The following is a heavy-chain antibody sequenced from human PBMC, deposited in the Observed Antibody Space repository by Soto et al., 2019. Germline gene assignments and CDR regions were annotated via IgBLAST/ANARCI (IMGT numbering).Heavy chain of an antibody. Sequence: GGSLRLSCAASGFTFSSYGMHWVRQAPGRGLEWVAFMSHDGSDKYYEDSVKGRFAISRDNSRNTVYLQMNSLRAEDTAVYYCTKRRNVLRFLEWSSGMEVWGQGTTVTVSS. V-gene: IGHV3-30*18. CDR2: MSHDGSDK. CDR3: TKRRNVLRFLEWSSGMEV. J-gene: IGHJ6*02. CDR1: GFTFSSYG. D-gene: IGHD3-3*01.